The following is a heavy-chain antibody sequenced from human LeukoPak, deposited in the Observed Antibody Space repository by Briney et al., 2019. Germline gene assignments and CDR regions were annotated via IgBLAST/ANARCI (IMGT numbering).Heavy chain of an antibody. CDR3: TRTDWFDV. J-gene: IGHJ5*02. CDR2: ITNDGSST. V-gene: IGHV3-74*01. CDR1: GLTFSSHW. Sequence: GGSLRLSCAASGLTFSSHWMHWVRQAPGKGLVWVSRITNDGSSTTYADSVKGRFTISRDNAKNTLYLQMSSLRDEDTAVYYCTRTDWFDVWGQGTLVTVSS. D-gene: IGHD3/OR15-3a*01.